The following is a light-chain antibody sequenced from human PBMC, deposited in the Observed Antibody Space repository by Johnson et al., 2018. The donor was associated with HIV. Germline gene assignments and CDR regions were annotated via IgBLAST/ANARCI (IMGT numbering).Light chain of an antibody. J-gene: IGLJ1*01. CDR1: SSNIGNNY. CDR3: GTWHSSLNGYV. CDR2: ENN. Sequence: QSVLTQPPSVSAAPGQKVTISCSGSSSNIGNNYVSWYQQLPGTAPKLLIYENNKRPSGIPDRFSGSKSATSATLGITGLQTGDEADYYCGTWHSSLNGYVFGSGTKVTVL. V-gene: IGLV1-51*02.